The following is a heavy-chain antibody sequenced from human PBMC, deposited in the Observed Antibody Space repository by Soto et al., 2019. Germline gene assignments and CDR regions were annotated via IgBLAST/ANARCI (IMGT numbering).Heavy chain of an antibody. CDR1: GYTFTSCC. CDR3: ARDTSSWYRVDY. CDR2: INPDGGTT. D-gene: IGHD6-13*01. J-gene: IGHJ4*02. Sequence: ASVKVSCKASGYTFTSCCIHWVRQAPGQGLEWMGIINPDGGTTSYAQKFQGRITMTRDTSTSTLYMELSSLTSDDTAVYYCARDTSSWYRVDYSGQGSLVTVSS. V-gene: IGHV1-46*01.